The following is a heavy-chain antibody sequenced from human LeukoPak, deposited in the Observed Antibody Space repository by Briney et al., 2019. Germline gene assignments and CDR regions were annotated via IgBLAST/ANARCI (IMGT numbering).Heavy chain of an antibody. D-gene: IGHD1-7*01. CDR1: GYSISSGYY. J-gene: IGHJ5*02. Sequence: PWETLSLTCTVSGYSISSGYYWGWIRQPPGKGLEWIGSIYHSGSTYYNPSLKSRVTISVDTSKNQFSLKLSSVTAADTAVYYRARGYNWNYNWFDPWGQGNLVTVSS. CDR2: IYHSGST. V-gene: IGHV4-38-2*02. CDR3: ARGYNWNYNWFDP.